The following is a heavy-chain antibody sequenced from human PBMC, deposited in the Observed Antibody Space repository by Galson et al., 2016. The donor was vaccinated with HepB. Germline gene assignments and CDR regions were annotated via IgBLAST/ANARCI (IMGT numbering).Heavy chain of an antibody. CDR2: ISGGAVRT. CDR3: AKGGYYYGSGTHDGY. CDR1: GFTFNSYF. D-gene: IGHD3-10*01. Sequence: SLRLSCAASGFTFNSYFMSWVRQAPGKGLEWVSSISGGAVRTYYADSVKGRFTISRDNSKNTVFLQMNSLRDDDTAVYYCAKGGYYYGSGTHDGYGGQGTRVPVSS. J-gene: IGHJ4*02. V-gene: IGHV3-23*01.